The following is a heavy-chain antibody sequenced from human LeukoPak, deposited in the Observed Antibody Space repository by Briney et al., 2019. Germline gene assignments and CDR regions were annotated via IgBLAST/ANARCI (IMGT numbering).Heavy chain of an antibody. V-gene: IGHV4-31*03. CDR2: IYYSGST. CDR1: GGSISSGGYY. J-gene: IGHJ5*02. CDR3: ARYCSGGSCYRNWFDP. D-gene: IGHD2-15*01. Sequence: SQTLSHTCTVSGGSISSGGYYWSWIRQHPGKGLEWIGYIYYSGSTYYNPSLKSRVTISVETSKNQFSLKLSSVTAADTAVYYCARYCSGGSCYRNWFDPWGQGTLVTVSS.